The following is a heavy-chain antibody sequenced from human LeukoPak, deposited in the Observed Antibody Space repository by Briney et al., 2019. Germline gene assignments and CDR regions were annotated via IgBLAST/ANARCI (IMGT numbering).Heavy chain of an antibody. V-gene: IGHV3-7*03. D-gene: IGHD3-16*01. CDR3: TTDGGDY. CDR1: GFTFSSYW. J-gene: IGHJ4*02. Sequence: GGSLRLSCAASGFTFSSYWMSWVRQAPGKGLEWVANIKQDGSEKYYVDSVKGRFSLSRDDSKNTLYLEMNTLKTEDTAVYYCTTDGGDYWGRGTLVTVSS. CDR2: IKQDGSEK.